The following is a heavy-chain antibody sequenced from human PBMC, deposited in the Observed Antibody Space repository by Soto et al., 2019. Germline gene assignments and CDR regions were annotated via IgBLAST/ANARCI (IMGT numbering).Heavy chain of an antibody. Sequence: QVPLVQSGAEVKKPGSSVKVSCKASGGTFSSYTISWVRQAPGQGLEWMGRIIPILGIANYAQKFQGRVTITADKSTSTAYMELSSLRSEDTAVYYCARDSIAAGPGENYYYYMDVWGKGTTVTVSS. V-gene: IGHV1-69*08. CDR1: GGTFSSYT. CDR2: IIPILGIA. CDR3: ARDSIAAGPGENYYYYMDV. D-gene: IGHD6-13*01. J-gene: IGHJ6*03.